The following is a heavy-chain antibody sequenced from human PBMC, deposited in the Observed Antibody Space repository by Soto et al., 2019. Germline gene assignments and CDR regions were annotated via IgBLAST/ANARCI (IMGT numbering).Heavy chain of an antibody. V-gene: IGHV5-51*01. CDR2: IYPGDSDT. CDR3: ARHVRDSSGYYYLDAFDI. D-gene: IGHD3-22*01. J-gene: IGHJ3*02. CDR1: GYSFTSYW. Sequence: GESLKISCKGSGYSFTSYWIGWVRQMPGKGLEWMGLIYPGDSDTRYSPSFQGQVTISADKSISTAYLQWSSLKASDTAMYSCARHVRDSSGYYYLDAFDIWGQGTMVTVSS.